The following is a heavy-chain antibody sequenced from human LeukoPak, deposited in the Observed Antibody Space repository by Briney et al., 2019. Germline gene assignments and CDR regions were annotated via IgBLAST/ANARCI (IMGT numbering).Heavy chain of an antibody. D-gene: IGHD4-11*01. CDR1: GGSISSYY. CDR2: IYYSGNT. J-gene: IGHJ3*02. CDR3: ARDSYSNYAFDI. V-gene: IGHV4-59*01. Sequence: SETLSLTCTVSGGSISSYYWSWIRQPPGKGLEWIGYIYYSGNTNYNPSLKSRVTTSVDTSKNQFSLKLSSVTAADTAVYYCARDSYSNYAFDIWGQGTMVTVSS.